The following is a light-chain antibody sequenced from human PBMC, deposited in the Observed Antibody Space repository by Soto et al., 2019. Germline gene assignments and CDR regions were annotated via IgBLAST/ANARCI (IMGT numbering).Light chain of an antibody. CDR2: LGS. CDR3: MQALQTPRWT. V-gene: IGKV2-28*01. J-gene: IGKJ1*01. Sequence: DIVMTQSPLSLPVTPGEPASISCRSSQSLLHTNGYNYLDWYLQKPGQSPQLLIYLGSTRASGVPDRFSGSGSGTDFTLRITRVEAEDVVVYYRMQALQTPRWTFGQGTKVEIK. CDR1: QSLLHTNGYNY.